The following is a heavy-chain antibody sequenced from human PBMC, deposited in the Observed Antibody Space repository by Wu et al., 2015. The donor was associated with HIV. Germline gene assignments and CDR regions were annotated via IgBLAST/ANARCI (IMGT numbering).Heavy chain of an antibody. V-gene: IGHV1-8*03. J-gene: IGHJ6*03. CDR2: MNPNSGNT. Sequence: QVQLVQSGAEVKKPGASVKVSCKASGYTFTSYDINWVRQATGQGLEWMGWMNPNSGNTGYAQKFQGRVTITRNTSISTAYMELSSLRSEDTAVYYCARGQDLYDSSGYYSYYYYYYMDVWGQKGPRVTVSS. D-gene: IGHD3-22*01. CDR1: GYTFTSYD. CDR3: ARGQDLYDSSGYYSYYYYYYMDV.